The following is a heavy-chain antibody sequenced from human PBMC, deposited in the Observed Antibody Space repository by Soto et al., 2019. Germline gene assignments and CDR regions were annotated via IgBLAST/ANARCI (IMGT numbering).Heavy chain of an antibody. CDR1: GFTFSSYT. Sequence: GGSLRLSCAASGFTFSSYTIHWVRQAPGKGPESVSAISSDGGSTYYANSVKGRFTISRDNSNNTLYLQMGSLRAEDMAVYYCARGSCSGDTCYYFDLWGQGTLVTVSS. CDR3: ARGSCSGDTCYYFDL. D-gene: IGHD2-15*01. J-gene: IGHJ4*02. CDR2: ISSDGGST. V-gene: IGHV3-64*01.